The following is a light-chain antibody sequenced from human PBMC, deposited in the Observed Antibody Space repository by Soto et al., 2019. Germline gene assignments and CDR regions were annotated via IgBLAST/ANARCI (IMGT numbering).Light chain of an antibody. CDR1: QSVSLS. Sequence: EIVLTQSPATLSFSPGGRATLSCRASQSVSLSLAWYQQKPGQAPRLLIYDASKRASGFPARFSGSGSGTDFTLTISSLEPEDFAVYYCQQRSNWPPTFGQGTRLEIK. CDR2: DAS. V-gene: IGKV3-11*01. J-gene: IGKJ5*01. CDR3: QQRSNWPPT.